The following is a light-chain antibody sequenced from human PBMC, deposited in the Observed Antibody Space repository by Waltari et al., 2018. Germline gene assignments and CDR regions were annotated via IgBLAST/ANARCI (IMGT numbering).Light chain of an antibody. V-gene: IGLV4-69*01. J-gene: IGLJ3*02. CDR3: QTGGHGNWV. CDR2: VNSDGSH. CDR1: SGHSGTA. Sequence: QLVPTQSPSASASLGASVKFTCTLSSGHSGTAIAWHQQQAEKGPRFLMKVNSDGSHRKGDGVPARCSGSSSGAERYLTSSSLQSEDEADYYCQTGGHGNWVFGGGTKLTVL.